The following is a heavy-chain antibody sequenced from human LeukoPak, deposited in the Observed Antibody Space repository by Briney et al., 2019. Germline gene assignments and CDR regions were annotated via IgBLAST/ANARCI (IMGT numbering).Heavy chain of an antibody. J-gene: IGHJ3*02. CDR1: GDSFNSYA. CDR3: ARDGARLDI. V-gene: IGHV7-4-1*02. CDR2: ITGDTGDP. D-gene: IGHD4/OR15-4a*01. Sequence: ASVKVSCKASGDSFNSYAINGVRQAPGEGLEWMGWITGDTGDPTYAQGFTGRFVFSLDTSVTTAYLQINSLKADDTAVYYCARDGARLDIWGQGTMVTVSS.